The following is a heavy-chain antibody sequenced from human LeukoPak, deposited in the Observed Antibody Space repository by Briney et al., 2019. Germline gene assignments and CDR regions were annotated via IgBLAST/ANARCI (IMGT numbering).Heavy chain of an antibody. D-gene: IGHD4-4*01. V-gene: IGHV4-34*01. CDR1: GGSISSHY. Sequence: PSETLSLTCNVSGGSISSHYWTWIRQPPGKGLEWIGEINHSGSTNYNPSLKSRVTISVDTSKNQFSLKLSSVTAADAAVYYCARSRRVNDYIDFYSDYWGQGTLVTVSS. J-gene: IGHJ4*02. CDR3: ARSRRVNDYIDFYSDY. CDR2: INHSGST.